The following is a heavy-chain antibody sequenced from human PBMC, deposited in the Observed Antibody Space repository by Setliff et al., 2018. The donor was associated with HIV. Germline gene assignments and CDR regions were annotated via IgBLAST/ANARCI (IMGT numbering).Heavy chain of an antibody. J-gene: IGHJ6*03. Sequence: ASVKVSCKPSGYTFTGFYIHWVRQAPGQGLEWIGWINPDSGATTYAQKFQGRVTMTRDKSVTTAYLEVNSLISDDTAVYYCARDGWRHVLHGNYYYYFMDVWGKGTTVTVSS. D-gene: IGHD2-8*01. V-gene: IGHV1-2*02. CDR1: GYTFTGFY. CDR2: INPDSGAT. CDR3: ARDGWRHVLHGNYYYYFMDV.